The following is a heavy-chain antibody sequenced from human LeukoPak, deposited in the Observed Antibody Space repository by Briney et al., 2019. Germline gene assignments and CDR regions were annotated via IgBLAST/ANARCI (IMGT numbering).Heavy chain of an antibody. J-gene: IGHJ4*02. D-gene: IGHD1-14*01. CDR2: ISSSGSTI. CDR1: GFTFSDYY. CDR3: ARVPFWEPFAD. Sequence: GGSLRLSCAASGFTFSDYYMSWIRQAPGKGLEWVSYISSSGSTIYYADSVKGRFTISRDNAKNSLYLQMNSLRADDTAVYYCARVPFWEPFADWGQGTLVTVSS. V-gene: IGHV3-11*01.